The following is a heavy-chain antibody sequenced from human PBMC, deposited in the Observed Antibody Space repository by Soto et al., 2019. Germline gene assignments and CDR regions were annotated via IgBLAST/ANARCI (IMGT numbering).Heavy chain of an antibody. CDR3: ARDYGQPDTPLHMDV. J-gene: IGHJ6*03. Sequence: PGGSLRLSCAASGFTVSSNYMSWVRQAPGKGLEWVSVIYSGGSTYYADSVKGRFTISRDNSKNTLYLQMNSLRAEDTAVYYCARDYGQPDTPLHMDVWGKGTTVTVSS. D-gene: IGHD3-10*01. V-gene: IGHV3-66*01. CDR1: GFTVSSNY. CDR2: IYSGGST.